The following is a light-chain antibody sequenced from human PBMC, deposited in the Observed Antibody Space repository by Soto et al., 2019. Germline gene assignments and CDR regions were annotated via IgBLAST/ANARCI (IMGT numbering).Light chain of an antibody. Sequence: DIQMTQSPSSLSASVVDRVTITCRTSHSFSSYLNWYQQKPGKAPKLLIYAASSLESGVPSRLSGIGTGTDFTLTIRSLQPKDFANDYSQQSYSTHRTFGKGTKEEIK. CDR3: QQSYSTHRT. J-gene: IGKJ1*01. CDR1: HSFSSY. V-gene: IGKV1-39*01. CDR2: AAS.